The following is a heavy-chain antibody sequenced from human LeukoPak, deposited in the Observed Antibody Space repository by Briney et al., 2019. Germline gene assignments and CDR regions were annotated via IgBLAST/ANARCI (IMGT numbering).Heavy chain of an antibody. V-gene: IGHV3-7*03. CDR2: IKQDGSAK. J-gene: IGHJ4*02. D-gene: IGHD2-15*01. Sequence: GGSLRLSCAASGFTFSRHWMYWVRQAPGKGLEWVANIKQDGSAKPYVDSVKGRFTIPRDNAKNSLFLQMNSLRAEDTAVYYCARDNGWSADFWGQGTLVTVSS. CDR3: ARDNGWSADF. CDR1: GFTFSRHW.